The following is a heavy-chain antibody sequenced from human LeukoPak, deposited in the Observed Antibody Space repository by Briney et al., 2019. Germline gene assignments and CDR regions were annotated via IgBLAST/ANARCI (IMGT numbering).Heavy chain of an antibody. CDR1: RASFDSYY. V-gene: IGHV4-4*07. Sequence: PSETLSLTCTVSRASFDSYYWSWIRQPAGQGLEWIGHIYTSGSTNYNPSLKSRVTMSVDTSKNQFSLRLNSVTAADTAVYYCAKEGMIRGVIDYWGQGALVTVSS. CDR3: AKEGMIRGVIDY. J-gene: IGHJ4*02. D-gene: IGHD3-10*01. CDR2: IYTSGST.